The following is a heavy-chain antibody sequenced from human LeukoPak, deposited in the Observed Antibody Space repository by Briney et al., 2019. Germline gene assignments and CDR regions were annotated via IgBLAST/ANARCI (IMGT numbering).Heavy chain of an antibody. D-gene: IGHD3/OR15-3a*01. CDR2: IFFSGST. CDR1: GGSINSYY. CDR3: ARSRDADFWPGSY. Sequence: SETLSLTCTVSGGSINSYYWNWIRQPPGKGLEWIGYIFFSGSTSYNPSLKSRVTISVDTSKNQFSLKLSSVTAADTAVYYCARSRDADFWPGSYWGQGTLVTVSS. J-gene: IGHJ4*02. V-gene: IGHV4-59*01.